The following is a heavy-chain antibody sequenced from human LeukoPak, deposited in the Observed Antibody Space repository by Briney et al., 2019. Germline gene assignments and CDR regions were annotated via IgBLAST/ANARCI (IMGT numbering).Heavy chain of an antibody. CDR2: INRDGSQK. V-gene: IGHV3-7*01. CDR1: GFSLGAYW. Sequence: GGSLRLSCAASGFSLGAYWMTWVREAPGKGMEWVANINRDGSQKNHVDSVKGRFTISRDNAKNSLYLQMNSLRAEDTAVYYCARDLRDGYNFDYWGQGTLVTVSS. D-gene: IGHD5-24*01. CDR3: ARDLRDGYNFDY. J-gene: IGHJ4*02.